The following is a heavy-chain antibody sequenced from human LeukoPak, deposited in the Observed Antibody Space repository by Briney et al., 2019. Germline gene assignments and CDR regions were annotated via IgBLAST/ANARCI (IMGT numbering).Heavy chain of an antibody. V-gene: IGHV1-46*01. CDR1: GYTFTSNY. CDR2: IYPRDGST. CDR3: ARDWWELLDDYYYGMDV. J-gene: IGHJ6*02. D-gene: IGHD1-26*01. Sequence: ASVKVSCKASGYTFTSNYIHWVRQAPGQGLEWMGMIYPRDGSTSYAQKFQGRVTVTRDTSTSTVHMELSGLRSEDTAVYYCARDWWELLDDYYYGMDVWGQGTTVTVSS.